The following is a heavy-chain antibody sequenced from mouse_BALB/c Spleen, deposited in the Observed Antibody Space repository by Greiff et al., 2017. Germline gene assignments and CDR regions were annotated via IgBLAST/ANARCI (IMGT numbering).Heavy chain of an antibody. CDR1: GFSLTSYG. CDR2: IWSGGST. Sequence: VKLVESGPGLVQPSQSLSITCTVSGFSLTSYGVHWVRQSPGKGLVWLGVIWSGGSTDYNAAFISRLSISKDNSKSQVFFKMNSLQANDTAIYYCARQNYDYYAMDYWGQGTSVTVSS. D-gene: IGHD1-1*01. CDR3: ARQNYDYYAMDY. V-gene: IGHV2-2*02. J-gene: IGHJ4*01.